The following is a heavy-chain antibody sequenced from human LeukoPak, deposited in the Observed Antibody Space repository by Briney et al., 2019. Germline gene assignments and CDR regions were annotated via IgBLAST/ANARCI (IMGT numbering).Heavy chain of an antibody. CDR1: GGSFSGYY. D-gene: IGHD6-6*01. Sequence: SETLSLTCAVYGGSFSGYYWSWIRQHPGKGLEWIGYIYYSGSTYYNPSLKSRVTISVDTSKNQFSLKLSSVTAADTAVYYCAREYSSSSFQSYYMDVWGKGTTVTVSS. V-gene: IGHV4-31*11. J-gene: IGHJ6*03. CDR3: AREYSSSSFQSYYMDV. CDR2: IYYSGST.